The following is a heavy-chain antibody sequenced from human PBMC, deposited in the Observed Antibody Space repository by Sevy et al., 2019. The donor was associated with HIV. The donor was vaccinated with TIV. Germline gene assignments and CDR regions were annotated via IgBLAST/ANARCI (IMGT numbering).Heavy chain of an antibody. Sequence: GGSLRLSCAAYIFTFSDYYMTWIRQAPGKGLECVSHISSGGSHIHYADSVKGRFTISRDNAKKSLYLQMNSLTAEDTAVYYCARVRYNYGSYYFDYWGQGTLVTVSS. CDR3: ARVRYNYGSYYFDY. V-gene: IGHV3-11*01. J-gene: IGHJ4*02. CDR1: IFTFSDYY. CDR2: ISSGGSHI. D-gene: IGHD5-18*01.